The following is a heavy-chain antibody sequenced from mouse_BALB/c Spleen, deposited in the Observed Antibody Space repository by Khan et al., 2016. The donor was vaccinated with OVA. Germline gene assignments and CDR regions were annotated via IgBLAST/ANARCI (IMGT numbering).Heavy chain of an antibody. Sequence: QVQLQQSGTELARPGASVKLSCKASGYIFIDYNINWVKQRTGQGLEWIGEISPGSGNTYYNEKFKGKATLTADKSSSTAYMQLSSLTSEDSAVYFCGREGCSWFPYWGQGTLVTVSA. CDR2: ISPGSGNT. CDR1: GYIFIDYN. CDR3: GREGCSWFPY. V-gene: IGHV1-77*01. J-gene: IGHJ3*01.